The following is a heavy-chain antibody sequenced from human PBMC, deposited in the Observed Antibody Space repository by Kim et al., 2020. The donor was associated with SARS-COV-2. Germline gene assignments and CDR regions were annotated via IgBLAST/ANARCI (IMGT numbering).Heavy chain of an antibody. CDR1: GFTFSSYA. J-gene: IGHJ6*02. Sequence: GGSLRLSCAASGFTFSSYAMHWVRQAPGKGLEWVAVISYDGSNKYYADSVKGRFTISRDNSKNTLYLQMNSLRAEDTAVYYCARVERGGGSEDYYYYGMDVWGQGTTVTVSS. CDR2: ISYDGSNK. V-gene: IGHV3-30*04. CDR3: ARVERGGGSEDYYYYGMDV. D-gene: IGHD2-15*01.